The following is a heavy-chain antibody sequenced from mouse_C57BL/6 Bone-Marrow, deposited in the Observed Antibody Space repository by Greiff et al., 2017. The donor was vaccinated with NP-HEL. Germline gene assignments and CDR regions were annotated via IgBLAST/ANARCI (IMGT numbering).Heavy chain of an antibody. CDR1: GFNIKDYY. Sequence: VQLQQSGAELVRPGASVKLSCTASGFNIKDYYMHWVKQRPEQGLEWIGRIDPEDGDTEYAPKFQGKATMTADTSSNTAYLQLSSLTSEDTAVYYCATKSSSYLWYFYVWGTGTTVTVSS. V-gene: IGHV14-1*01. CDR3: ATKSSSYLWYFYV. J-gene: IGHJ1*03. D-gene: IGHD1-1*01. CDR2: IDPEDGDT.